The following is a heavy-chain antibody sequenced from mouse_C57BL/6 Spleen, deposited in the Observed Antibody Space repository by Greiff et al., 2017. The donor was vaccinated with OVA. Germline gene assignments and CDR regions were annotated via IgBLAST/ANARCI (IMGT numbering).Heavy chain of an antibody. J-gene: IGHJ1*03. Sequence: EVQLQESEGGLVQPGSSMKLSCTASGFTFSDYYMAWVRQVPEKGLEWVANINYDGSSTYYLDSLKSRFIISRDNAKNILYLQMSSLKSEDTATYYCARDEEGYAGYFDVWGTGTTVTVSS. V-gene: IGHV5-16*01. CDR2: INYDGSST. D-gene: IGHD2-2*01. CDR1: GFTFSDYY. CDR3: ARDEEGYAGYFDV.